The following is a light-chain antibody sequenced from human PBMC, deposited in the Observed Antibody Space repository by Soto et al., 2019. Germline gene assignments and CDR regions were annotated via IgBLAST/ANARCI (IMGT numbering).Light chain of an antibody. J-gene: IGKJ5*01. V-gene: IGKV3-20*01. CDR3: QQFDTSSIT. CDR1: QSVSSSY. Sequence: TQSPDTLSVSPGERATLSCRASQSVSSSYLAWYQQKPGQAPRLLIYGASSRATGIPDRVSGSGSGTDFTLTISRLEPEDFAVYYCQQFDTSSITFGQGTRLEI. CDR2: GAS.